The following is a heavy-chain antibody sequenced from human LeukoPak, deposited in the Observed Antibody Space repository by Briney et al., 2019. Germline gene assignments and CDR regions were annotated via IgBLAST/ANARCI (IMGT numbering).Heavy chain of an antibody. CDR2: IKQDGSEK. Sequence: GGSLRLSCEASGFTFSSYWMGWVCQAPGKGLEWVANIKQDGSEKYYEDSVKGRFTISRDKAKNSLYLQMNSLRAEDTAVYYCARVVGATHFDYWGQGTLVTVSS. CDR1: GFTFSSYW. CDR3: ARVVGATHFDY. D-gene: IGHD1-26*01. J-gene: IGHJ4*02. V-gene: IGHV3-7*04.